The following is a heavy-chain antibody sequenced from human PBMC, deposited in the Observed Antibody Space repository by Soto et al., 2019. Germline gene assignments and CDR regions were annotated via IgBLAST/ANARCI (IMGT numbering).Heavy chain of an antibody. CDR3: GSSSSWPQRENWFDP. CDR2: INHSGST. CDR1: GGSFSGYY. V-gene: IGHV4-34*01. D-gene: IGHD6-13*01. J-gene: IGHJ5*02. Sequence: SETLSLTCAVYGGSFSGYYWSWIRQPPGKGLEWIGEINHSGSTNYNPSLKSRVTISVDTSKNQFSLKLSSVTAADTAVYYCGSSSSWPQRENWFDPWGQGTLVTVSS.